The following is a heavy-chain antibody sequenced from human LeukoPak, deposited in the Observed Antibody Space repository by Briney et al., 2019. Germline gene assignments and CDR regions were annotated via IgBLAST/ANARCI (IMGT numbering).Heavy chain of an antibody. Sequence: GGSLRLSCAASGFTFSSYGMHWVRQAPGKGLEWVAFIRYDGSNKYYADSVKGRFTISRDDSKNALYLQMNSLRAEDTAVYYCAKDISGYGDYFDYWGQGTLVTVSS. CDR2: IRYDGSNK. CDR1: GFTFSSYG. CDR3: AKDISGYGDYFDY. J-gene: IGHJ4*02. V-gene: IGHV3-30*02. D-gene: IGHD5-12*01.